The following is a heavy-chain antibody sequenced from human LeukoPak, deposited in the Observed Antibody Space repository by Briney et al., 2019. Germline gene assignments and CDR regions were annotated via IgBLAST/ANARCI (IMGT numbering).Heavy chain of an antibody. V-gene: IGHV1-69*13. CDR3: ASEGVVVPAAMSPLGY. CDR1: GGTFSSYA. Sequence: SVKVSCKASGGTFSSYAISWVRQAPGQGLEWMGGIIPIFGTANYAQKFQGRVTITADESTSTAYMELSSLRSEDTAVFYCASEGVVVPAAMSPLGYWGQGTLVTVSS. D-gene: IGHD2-2*01. CDR2: IIPIFGTA. J-gene: IGHJ4*02.